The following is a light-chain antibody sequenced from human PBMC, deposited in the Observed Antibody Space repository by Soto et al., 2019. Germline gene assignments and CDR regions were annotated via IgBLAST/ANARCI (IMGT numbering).Light chain of an antibody. Sequence: EIVLTQSPGTLSLSPGERATLSCRASQSVSSNYLAWYQQKPGQAPRFLMYGASSRATGIPDRFSGSGSGTDFTLTISRLEPEDCAVYYCQQYGSSPRTFGQGTKVEIK. CDR1: QSVSSNY. V-gene: IGKV3-20*01. CDR2: GAS. CDR3: QQYGSSPRT. J-gene: IGKJ1*01.